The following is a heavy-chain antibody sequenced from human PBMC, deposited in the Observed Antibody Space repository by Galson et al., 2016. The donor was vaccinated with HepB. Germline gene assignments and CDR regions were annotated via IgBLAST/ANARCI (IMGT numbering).Heavy chain of an antibody. CDR2: IYYSGST. V-gene: IGHV4-59*01. D-gene: IGHD2-8*01. Sequence: SETLSLTCTVSGDSISDYYWSWIRQPPGKGLQWIGSIYYSGSTTYNPSLSSRVTMSVATSRDQFSLRLRSETAADTAFHYCAKSMRTNHAARCIDWGQGPLVAVSS. CDR3: AKSMRTNHAARCID. CDR1: GDSISDYY. J-gene: IGHJ4*02.